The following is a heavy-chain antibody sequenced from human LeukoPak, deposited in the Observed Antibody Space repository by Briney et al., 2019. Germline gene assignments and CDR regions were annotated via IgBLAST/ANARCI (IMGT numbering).Heavy chain of an antibody. CDR3: ARGGSAWFGGIDC. Sequence: PGGSLRLSCAASGFTFSSYEMNWVRQAPGKGLEWVSVIYSGGGTYYADSVKGRFTISRDNSKNTLYLQMNSLRADDTAVYYCARGGSAWFGGIDCWGQGTLVTVSS. V-gene: IGHV3-53*05. CDR2: IYSGGGT. J-gene: IGHJ4*02. CDR1: GFTFSSYE. D-gene: IGHD3-10*01.